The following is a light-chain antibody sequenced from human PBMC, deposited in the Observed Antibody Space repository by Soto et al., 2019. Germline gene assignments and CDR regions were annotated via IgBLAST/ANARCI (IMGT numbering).Light chain of an antibody. CDR3: QQYDNWPYT. J-gene: IGKJ2*01. CDR2: GAS. CDR1: QSVSNN. V-gene: IGKV3-15*01. Sequence: EIVMTHSPATLSVSPGERATLSCRASQSVSNNLAWYQQKPGQAPRLLIYGASTRATAIPARFSGNGSGTEFTLTISSLQSEDFAVYFCQQYDNWPYTFGQGTKLEIK.